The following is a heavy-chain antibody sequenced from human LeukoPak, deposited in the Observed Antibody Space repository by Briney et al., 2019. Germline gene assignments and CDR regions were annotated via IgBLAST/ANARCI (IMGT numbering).Heavy chain of an antibody. D-gene: IGHD7-27*01. CDR2: ISWDGGST. J-gene: IGHJ3*02. Sequence: PGGSLRLSCAASGFTFSSYAMSWVRQAPGKGLEWVSLISWDGGSTYYADSVKGRFTISRDNSKNSLYLQMNSLRTEDTALYYCAKDILALPGAFDIWGQGTMVTVSS. CDR3: AKDILALPGAFDI. V-gene: IGHV3-43*01. CDR1: GFTFSSYA.